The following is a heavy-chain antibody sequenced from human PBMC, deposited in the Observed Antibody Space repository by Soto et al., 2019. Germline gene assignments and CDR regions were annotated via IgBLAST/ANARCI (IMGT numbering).Heavy chain of an antibody. CDR2: ISAYNGNT. J-gene: IGHJ6*02. CDR3: ARDTEDYGDYYYYYGMDV. D-gene: IGHD4-17*01. CDR1: GYTFTSYG. Sequence: GASVKVSCKASGYTFTSYGISCVRQAPGQGLEWMGWISAYNGNTNYAQKLQGRVTMTTDTSTSTAYMELRSLRSDDTAVYYCARDTEDYGDYYYYYGMDVWGQGTTVTVSS. V-gene: IGHV1-18*04.